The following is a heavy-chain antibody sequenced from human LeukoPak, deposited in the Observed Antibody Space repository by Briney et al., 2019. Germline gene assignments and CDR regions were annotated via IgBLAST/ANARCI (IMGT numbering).Heavy chain of an antibody. J-gene: IGHJ4*02. CDR3: TTEGYCSGDNCYSFDH. Sequence: PGGSLRLSCAASGFTFNKAWMSWVRQAPGKGLEWVGRIKSRTDGGTIDYAAAVKGRFTLSRDDSKNTVYLQMNSLKTEDTAVYYCTTEGYCSGDNCYSFDHWGQGSLVTVSS. CDR2: IKSRTDGGTI. D-gene: IGHD2-15*01. CDR1: GFTFNKAW. V-gene: IGHV3-15*01.